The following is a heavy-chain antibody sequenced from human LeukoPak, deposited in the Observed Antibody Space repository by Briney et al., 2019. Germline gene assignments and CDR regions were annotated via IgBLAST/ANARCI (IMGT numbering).Heavy chain of an antibody. V-gene: IGHV4-39*01. J-gene: IGHJ4*02. CDR1: GDSLSSSTSY. CDR3: TREHVPSGGFW. D-gene: IGHD2-15*01. CDR2: IHYSGIT. Sequence: SDTLSLTCTVSGDSLSSSTSYWGWIRQPPGKGLEWIGSIHYSGITYYQPYLKSRATISVDPSKNQFSLKLSSVPAAGPPVYSCTREHVPSGGFWGGQGPLVTVPS.